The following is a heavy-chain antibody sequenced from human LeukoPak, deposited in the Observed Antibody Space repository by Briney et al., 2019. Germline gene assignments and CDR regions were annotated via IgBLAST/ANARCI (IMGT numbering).Heavy chain of an antibody. CDR3: ATSPRDGYNRFDY. D-gene: IGHD5-24*01. CDR1: GFTLSNNP. CDR2: ISYDGSSK. Sequence: GGSLRLSCAASGFTLSNNPMHWVRRAPGKGLEWVAVISYDGSSKYYADSVKGRFTISRDNSKNTLYLQMNNLRAEDTAVYYCATSPRDGYNRFDYWGQGTLVTVSS. J-gene: IGHJ4*02. V-gene: IGHV3-30-3*01.